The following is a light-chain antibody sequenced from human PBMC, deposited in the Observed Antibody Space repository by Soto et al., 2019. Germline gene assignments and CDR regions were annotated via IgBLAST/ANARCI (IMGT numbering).Light chain of an antibody. V-gene: IGLV2-8*01. CDR3: SSYAGSNIYV. J-gene: IGLJ1*01. Sequence: QSVLTRPPSASGPPGQSVTFSCTGPSIDVGRYNYVSWYQQHPGKAPKLLIYGVTQRPSGVPDRFSGSKSGNTASLTVSGLQDEDEGYYYCSSYAGSNIYVFGTGTKVTVL. CDR1: SIDVGRYNY. CDR2: GVT.